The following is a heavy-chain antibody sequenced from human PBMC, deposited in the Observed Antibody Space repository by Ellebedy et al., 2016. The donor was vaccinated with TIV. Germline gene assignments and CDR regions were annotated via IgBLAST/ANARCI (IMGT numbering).Heavy chain of an antibody. CDR2: INGDGSTT. Sequence: GESLKISCAASGFTFTNYWMHWVRQAPGKGLVWVSRINGDGSTTGYADSVRGRFTISRDNAKNTLYLQMNSLRAEDTAVYYCAKGGRYSSGWYFFDYWGQGTLVTVSS. CDR1: GFTFTNYW. J-gene: IGHJ4*02. D-gene: IGHD6-19*01. CDR3: AKGGRYSSGWYFFDY. V-gene: IGHV3-74*01.